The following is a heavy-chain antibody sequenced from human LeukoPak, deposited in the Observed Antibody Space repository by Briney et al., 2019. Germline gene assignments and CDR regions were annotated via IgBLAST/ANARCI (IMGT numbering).Heavy chain of an antibody. Sequence: SETLSLTCTVSGAPIISNNWWSWVRQPPGKGLEWIGEIWHSGTTNYNPSLKSRLTISVDTSGNQFFLRLTSVTAADTAVYYCMGADYGGHWGQGTLVTVSS. CDR1: GAPIISNNW. V-gene: IGHV4-4*02. CDR2: IWHSGTT. D-gene: IGHD4-17*01. J-gene: IGHJ4*02. CDR3: MGADYGGH.